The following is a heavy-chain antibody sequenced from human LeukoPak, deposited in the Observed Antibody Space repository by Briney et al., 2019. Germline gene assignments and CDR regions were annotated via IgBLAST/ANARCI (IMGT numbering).Heavy chain of an antibody. CDR1: GFTFSSYE. CDR3: ARDGSSGWYWVDY. Sequence: PGGSLRLSCTASGFTFSSYEMNWVRQAPGKGLEWVSDISSSGSPIYYADSVKGRFTISRDNSKNTLYLQMNSLRAEDTAVYYCARDGSSGWYWVDYWGQGTLVTVSS. D-gene: IGHD6-19*01. CDR2: ISSSGSPI. J-gene: IGHJ4*02. V-gene: IGHV3-48*03.